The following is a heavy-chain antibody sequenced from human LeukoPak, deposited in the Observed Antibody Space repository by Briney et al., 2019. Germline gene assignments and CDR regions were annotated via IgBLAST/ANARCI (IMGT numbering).Heavy chain of an antibody. CDR3: ARRYYYDSSGYPYYYYYGMDV. Sequence: ASVKVSCKASGYTFTSYYMHWVRQAPGQGLEWMGIINPSGGSTSYAQKFQGRVTMTRDTSTSTVYMELSSLRSEDTAVYYCARRYYYDSSGYPYYYYYGMDVWGQGTTVTVSS. D-gene: IGHD3-22*01. J-gene: IGHJ6*02. CDR2: INPSGGST. V-gene: IGHV1-46*01. CDR1: GYTFTSYY.